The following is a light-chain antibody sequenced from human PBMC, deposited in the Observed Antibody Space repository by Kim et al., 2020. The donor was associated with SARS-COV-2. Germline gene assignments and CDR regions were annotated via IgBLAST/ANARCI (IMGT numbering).Light chain of an antibody. CDR3: QKCDSAPLT. Sequence: SASVGDSVTISCRASQDIGNDLALYQQKPGRVPRLLISVTSTLHSGVPSRFSGSGSGRDFTLTISSLQSEDAATYYCQKCDSAPLTVGGGTKLEI. CDR2: VTS. J-gene: IGKJ4*01. V-gene: IGKV1-27*01. CDR1: QDIGND.